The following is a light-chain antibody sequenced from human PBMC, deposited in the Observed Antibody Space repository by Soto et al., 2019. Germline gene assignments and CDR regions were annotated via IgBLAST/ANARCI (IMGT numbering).Light chain of an antibody. V-gene: IGLV2-14*01. CDR3: SSYTSTERV. CDR2: DVS. Sequence: QSVLTQPASVSGSPGQSITISCTGTGSDVGGYNYVSWYQQHPGKAPKLMIYDVSNRPSGVSNRFSGSKSGNTASLTISGLQAEDEADYYCSSYTSTERVFGTGTKVTVL. J-gene: IGLJ1*01. CDR1: GSDVGGYNY.